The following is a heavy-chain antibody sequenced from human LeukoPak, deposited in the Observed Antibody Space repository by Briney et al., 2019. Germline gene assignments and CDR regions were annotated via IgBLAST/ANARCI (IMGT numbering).Heavy chain of an antibody. J-gene: IGHJ6*02. CDR2: IKQDGSEK. CDR3: AREEYFEFWSGWTSHYGMDV. CDR1: GFTFSSYW. V-gene: IGHV3-7*01. D-gene: IGHD3-3*01. Sequence: PGGSLRLSCAASGFTFSSYWMSWVRQAPGKGLEWVANIKQDGSEKYYVDSVKGRFTISRDNAKNSLYLQMNSLRATDTAVYYRAREEYFEFWSGWTSHYGMDVWGQGTTVTVTS.